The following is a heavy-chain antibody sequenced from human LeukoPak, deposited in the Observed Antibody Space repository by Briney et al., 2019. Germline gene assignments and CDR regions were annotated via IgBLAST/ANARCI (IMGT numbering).Heavy chain of an antibody. CDR3: ASEGGASRRWD. V-gene: IGHV3-43*01. Sequence: GGSLRLSCAASGFTFDDYTMHWVRQAPGKGLEWVSLISWDGGGTYYADSVKGRFTISRDNSKNSLYLQMNSLRTEDTALYYCASEGGASRRWDWGQGTLVTVSS. CDR2: ISWDGGGT. D-gene: IGHD1-26*01. CDR1: GFTFDDYT. J-gene: IGHJ4*02.